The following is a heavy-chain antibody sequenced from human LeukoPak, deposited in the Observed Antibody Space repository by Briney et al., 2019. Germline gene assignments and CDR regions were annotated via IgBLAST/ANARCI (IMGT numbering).Heavy chain of an antibody. CDR3: ARGRSIAAAADYFDY. CDR2: IYYSGST. CDR1: GGSISSSSYY. Sequence: PSETLSLTCTVSGGSISSSSYYWGWIRQPPGKGLEWIGSIYYSGSTYYNPSLKSRVTISVDTSKNQFSLKLSSVTAADTAVYYCARGRSIAAAADYFDYWGQGTLVTVSS. D-gene: IGHD6-13*01. V-gene: IGHV4-39*07. J-gene: IGHJ4*02.